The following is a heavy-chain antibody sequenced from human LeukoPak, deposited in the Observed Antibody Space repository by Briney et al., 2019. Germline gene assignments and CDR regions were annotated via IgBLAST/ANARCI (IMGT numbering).Heavy chain of an antibody. CDR3: ARAQHNWFDP. Sequence: SETLSLTCAVYGGSFSGYYWSWIRQPPGKGLEWIGEINHSGSTNYNPSLKSRVTMSVDTSKNQFSLKLSSVTAADTAVYYCARAQHNWFDPWGQGTLVTVSS. CDR1: GGSFSGYY. J-gene: IGHJ5*02. D-gene: IGHD2-2*01. CDR2: INHSGST. V-gene: IGHV4-34*01.